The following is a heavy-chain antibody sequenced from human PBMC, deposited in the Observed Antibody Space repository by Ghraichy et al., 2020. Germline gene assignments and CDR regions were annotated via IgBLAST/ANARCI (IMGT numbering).Heavy chain of an antibody. CDR3: VRNLCGGDCVGVY. CDR2: VSGGGLNT. D-gene: IGHD2-21*02. Sequence: GGSLRLSCAASGFAFSNYAMSWVRQAPGTGLEWVSSVSGGGLNTYYTDSVKGRFTISSDNFKNTLYLQMNTLRAEDTAVYYCVRNLCGGDCVGVYWGQGTLVSVSS. J-gene: IGHJ4*02. CDR1: GFAFSNYA. V-gene: IGHV3-23*01.